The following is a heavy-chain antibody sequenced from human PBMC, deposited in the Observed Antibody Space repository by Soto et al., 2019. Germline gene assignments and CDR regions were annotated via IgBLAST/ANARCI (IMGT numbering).Heavy chain of an antibody. J-gene: IGHJ3*02. V-gene: IGHV3-33*01. CDR3: ATELNAMEAFDI. CDR1: GFTFSNYG. Sequence: QVQLVESGGGVVQPGGSLRLSCVASGFTFSNYGMHWVRQTPGKGLEWVAMTWYDGINKYYADSVKDRFTISRDNSKNTLYLKMNSLRDEDWAGYYCATELNAMEAFDIWGQGTKVTVAS. D-gene: IGHD1-1*01. CDR2: TWYDGINK.